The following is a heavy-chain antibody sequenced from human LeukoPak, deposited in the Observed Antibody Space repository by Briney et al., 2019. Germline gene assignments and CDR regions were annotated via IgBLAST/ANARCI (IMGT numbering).Heavy chain of an antibody. V-gene: IGHV3-74*01. D-gene: IGHD1-26*01. CDR1: GFTFSNYW. CDR3: ASKSGSF. CDR2: INGDGTST. J-gene: IGHJ4*02. Sequence: GGSLRLSCAASGFTFSNYWMHWVRQGPGKGLVWVSRINGDGTSTSYADSVKGRFTISRDNAKTTVYLQMDSLRAEDTAVYYCASKSGSFWGQGTLVTVSS.